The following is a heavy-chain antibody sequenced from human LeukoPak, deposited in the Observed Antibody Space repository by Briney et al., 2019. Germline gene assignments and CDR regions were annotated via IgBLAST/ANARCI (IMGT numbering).Heavy chain of an antibody. D-gene: IGHD2-2*01. V-gene: IGHV3-30*02. CDR3: AKHSSTSPRDYYYYMDV. CDR2: IRYDGSNK. J-gene: IGHJ6*03. Sequence: GGSLRLTCAASGFTFSSYGMHWVRQAPGKGLEWVAFIRYDGSNKYYADSVKGRFTISRDNSKNTLYLQMNSLRAEDTAVYYCAKHSSTSPRDYYYYMDVWGKGTTVTVSS. CDR1: GFTFSSYG.